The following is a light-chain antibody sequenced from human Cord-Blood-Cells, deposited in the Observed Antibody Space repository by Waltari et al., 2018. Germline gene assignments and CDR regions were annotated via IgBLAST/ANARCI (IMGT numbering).Light chain of an antibody. J-gene: IGKJ5*01. V-gene: IGKV1-33*01. CDR3: QQYDNLLTIT. Sequence: DIQMTQSPSSLSASVGDRVTITCQASQDISNYLNWYQQKPGKAPKLLIYDASNLETGVPSRFSGSGSGTDFTFTISSLQPEDIATYHCQQYDNLLTITFGQGTRLEIK. CDR1: QDISNY. CDR2: DAS.